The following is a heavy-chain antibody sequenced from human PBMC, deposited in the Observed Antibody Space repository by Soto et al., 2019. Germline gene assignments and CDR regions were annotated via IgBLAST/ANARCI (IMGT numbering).Heavy chain of an antibody. V-gene: IGHV3-49*03. CDR3: TRVGYCSGGSCYGYYYYYMDV. Sequence: GGSLRLSCTASGFTFGDNAMSWFRQAPGKGLEWVGFIRSKAYGGTTEYAASVKGRFTISRDDSKSIAYLQMNSLKTEDTAVYYCTRVGYCSGGSCYGYYYYYMDVWGKGTTVTVSS. D-gene: IGHD2-15*01. J-gene: IGHJ6*03. CDR1: GFTFGDNA. CDR2: IRSKAYGGTT.